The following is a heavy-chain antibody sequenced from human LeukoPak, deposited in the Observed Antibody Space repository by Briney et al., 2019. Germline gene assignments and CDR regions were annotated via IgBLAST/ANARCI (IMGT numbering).Heavy chain of an antibody. CDR3: AKEYCSGGSCYRPPFDY. Sequence: GGSLRLSCAASGFIFSAYEMNWVRQAPGKGLEWVSAISGSGGFTYYADSVKGRFTISRDNSKNTLYLQMNSLRAEDTAVYYCAKEYCSGGSCYRPPFDYWGQGTLVTVSS. J-gene: IGHJ4*02. CDR2: ISGSGGFT. CDR1: GFIFSAYE. V-gene: IGHV3-23*01. D-gene: IGHD2-15*01.